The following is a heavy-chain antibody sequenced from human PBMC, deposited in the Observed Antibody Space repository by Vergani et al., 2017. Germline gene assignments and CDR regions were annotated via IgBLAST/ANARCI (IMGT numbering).Heavy chain of an antibody. V-gene: IGHV3-49*05. CDR2: IRSKAYGGTT. Sequence: VQLVESGGGLVKPGGSLRLSCAASGFTFGDYAMSWFRQAPGKGLEWVGFIRSKAYGGTTEYAASVKGRFTISRDDSKSIAYLQMNSLKTEDTAVYYCTLYDFWSAKVIDYWGQGTLVTVSS. CDR1: GFTFGDYA. D-gene: IGHD3-3*01. CDR3: TLYDFWSAKVIDY. J-gene: IGHJ4*02.